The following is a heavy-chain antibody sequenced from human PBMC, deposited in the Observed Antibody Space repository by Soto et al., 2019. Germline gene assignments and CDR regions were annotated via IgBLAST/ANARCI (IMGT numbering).Heavy chain of an antibody. CDR1: GYTFTGYY. J-gene: IGHJ6*02. V-gene: IGHV1-2*04. D-gene: IGHD2-2*01. Sequence: ASVKVSCKASGYTFTGYYMHWVRQAPGQGLEWMGWINPHSGGTNYAQKFHEWVTMTRDTSISTAYMELSRLRSDDTAVYYCARDLGDIVVVPSYGMDVWGQGTTVTVSS. CDR2: INPHSGGT. CDR3: ARDLGDIVVVPSYGMDV.